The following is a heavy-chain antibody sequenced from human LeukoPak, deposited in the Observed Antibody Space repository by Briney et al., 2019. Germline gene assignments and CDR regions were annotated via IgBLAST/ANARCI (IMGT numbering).Heavy chain of an antibody. CDR2: ISGSGGST. D-gene: IGHD3-10*01. CDR1: GFTFSSYG. CDR3: AKDEIYYGSGIPWAFDI. Sequence: GGSLRLSCAASGFTFSSYGMSWVRQAPGKGLEWVSAISGSGGSTYYADSVKGRFTISRDNSKNTLYLQMNSLRAEDTAVYYCAKDEIYYGSGIPWAFDIWGQGTMVTVSS. V-gene: IGHV3-23*01. J-gene: IGHJ3*02.